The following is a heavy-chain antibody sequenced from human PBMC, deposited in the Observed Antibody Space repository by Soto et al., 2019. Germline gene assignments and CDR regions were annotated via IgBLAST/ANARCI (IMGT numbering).Heavy chain of an antibody. CDR3: ARDYLTYGMDV. CDR1: GFTFSSYG. CDR2: IWYDGSNK. V-gene: IGHV3-33*01. D-gene: IGHD3-16*02. Sequence: QVQLVESGGGVVQPGRSLRLSCAASGFTFSSYGMHWVRQAPGKGLEWVAVIWYDGSNKYYADSVKGRFTISSDNSKNTLYLQMNSLRAEDTAVYYCARDYLTYGMDVWGQGTTVTVSS. J-gene: IGHJ6*02.